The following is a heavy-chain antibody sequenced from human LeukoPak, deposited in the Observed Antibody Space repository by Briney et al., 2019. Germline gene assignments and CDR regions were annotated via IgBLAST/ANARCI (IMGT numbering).Heavy chain of an antibody. CDR2: INHSGST. V-gene: IGHV4-34*01. CDR3: ARGLSRGSGWYYYYYGIDV. J-gene: IGHJ6*02. D-gene: IGHD6-19*01. Sequence: LRLSCSGFGFTFRSFWMGWVRQPPGKGLEWIGEINHSGSTNYNPSLKSRVTISVDTSKNQFSLKLSSVTAADTAVYYCARGLSRGSGWYYYYYGIDVWGQGTTVTVSS. CDR1: GFTFRSFW.